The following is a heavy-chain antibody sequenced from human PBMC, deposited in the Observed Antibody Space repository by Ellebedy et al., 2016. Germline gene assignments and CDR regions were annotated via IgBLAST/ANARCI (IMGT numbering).Heavy chain of an antibody. V-gene: IGHV3-30-3*01. CDR1: GFTFSSYA. CDR2: ISYDGSNK. D-gene: IGHD3-10*01. CDR3: ARPPPSTMVRGVISYFDY. Sequence: GESLKISXAASGFTFSSYAMHWVRQAPGKGLEWVAVISYDGSNKYYADSVKGRFTISRDNSKNTLYLQMNSLRAEDTAVYYCARPPPSTMVRGVISYFDYWGQGTLVTVSS. J-gene: IGHJ4*02.